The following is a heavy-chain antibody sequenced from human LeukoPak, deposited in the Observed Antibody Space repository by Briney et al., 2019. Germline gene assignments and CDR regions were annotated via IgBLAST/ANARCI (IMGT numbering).Heavy chain of an antibody. Sequence: PGGSLRLSCAASGFTVSSTYMSWVRQAPGKGLEWVSVIYSGGSTYYADSVRGRFTISRDNSKNTLYLQMNSLRAEDTAVYYCASQSRDSYDSSGYSPDDYWGQGTLVTVSS. D-gene: IGHD3-22*01. CDR3: ASQSRDSYDSSGYSPDDY. CDR2: IYSGGST. J-gene: IGHJ4*02. V-gene: IGHV3-66*04. CDR1: GFTVSSTY.